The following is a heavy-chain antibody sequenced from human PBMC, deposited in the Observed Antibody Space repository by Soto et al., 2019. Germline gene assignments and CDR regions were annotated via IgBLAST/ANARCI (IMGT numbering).Heavy chain of an antibody. CDR2: ISWNSASI. Sequence: PGGSLRLSCAASGFTFDEYAMHWVRQAPGKGLEWVSGISWNSASIGYADSVKGRFTISRDNAKNSLYLQTNSLRAEDTALYYCVKDKSGYERYFDYWGQGTLVTVSS. D-gene: IGHD3-22*01. CDR1: GFTFDEYA. V-gene: IGHV3-9*01. J-gene: IGHJ4*02. CDR3: VKDKSGYERYFDY.